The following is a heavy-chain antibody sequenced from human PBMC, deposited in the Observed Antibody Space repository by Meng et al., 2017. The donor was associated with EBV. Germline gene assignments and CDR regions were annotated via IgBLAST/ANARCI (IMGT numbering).Heavy chain of an antibody. V-gene: IGHV3-53*01. J-gene: IGHJ4*02. Sequence: VQRVGSGGGLLLPGVSLRLSCAAFGFTVSSNYMSWVRQAPGKGLEWVSVIYSGGSTYYADSVKGRFTISRDNSKNTLYLQMNSLRAEDTAVYYCAKHRLGPLDYWGQGTLVTVSS. CDR3: AKHRLGPLDY. D-gene: IGHD5-12*01. CDR2: IYSGGST. CDR1: GFTVSSNY.